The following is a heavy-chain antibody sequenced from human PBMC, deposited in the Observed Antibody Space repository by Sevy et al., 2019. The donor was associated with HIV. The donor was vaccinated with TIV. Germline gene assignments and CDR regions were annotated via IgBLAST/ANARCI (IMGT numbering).Heavy chain of an antibody. CDR1: GFILSSYV. V-gene: IGHV3-33*08. Sequence: GGSLRLSCAASGFILSSYVMHWVRQAPGKGLEWVALIWYDGTIKYYADSVKGRFTISRDNSKDTLFLQMNSLTPEDTAVYYCARGGGYCGGDCYSIDYWGQGALVTVSS. CDR3: ARGGGYCGGDCYSIDY. J-gene: IGHJ4*02. D-gene: IGHD2-21*02. CDR2: IWYDGTIK.